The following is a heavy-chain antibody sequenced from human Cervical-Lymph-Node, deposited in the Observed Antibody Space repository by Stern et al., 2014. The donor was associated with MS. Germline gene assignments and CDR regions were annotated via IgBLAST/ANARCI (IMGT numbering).Heavy chain of an antibody. CDR2: IRSKTFDERT. Sequence: EVQLVESGGGLVEPGRSLRLSCKASGFTFGDYAMGWFRQAPGKGLEFIGFIRSKTFDERTEYAASVKGRLTISRDDSKSIAYLQINSLKTDDTAVYYCSRGTTGRGWYSYYFDHWGQGTLVTVSS. CDR1: GFTFGDYA. D-gene: IGHD6-19*01. CDR3: SRGTTGRGWYSYYFDH. V-gene: IGHV3-49*03. J-gene: IGHJ4*02.